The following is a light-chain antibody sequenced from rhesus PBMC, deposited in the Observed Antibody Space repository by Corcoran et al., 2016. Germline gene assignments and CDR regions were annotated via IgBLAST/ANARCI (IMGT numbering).Light chain of an antibody. Sequence: DIQMTQSPSSLSASVGDTVTITCRASQSTSSWLDWYQQKPGKAPKLLVYKASSLQSGVPSRFSGSGSGTDVTLTISSLQPDDFATYYCLQYSSSPYSFGQGTKVEIK. CDR2: KAS. V-gene: IGKV1-22*01. CDR3: LQYSSSPYS. J-gene: IGKJ2*01. CDR1: QSTSSW.